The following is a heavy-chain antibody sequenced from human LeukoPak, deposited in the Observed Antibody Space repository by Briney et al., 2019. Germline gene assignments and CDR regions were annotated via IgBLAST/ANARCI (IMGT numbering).Heavy chain of an antibody. CDR2: ISYDGSNK. Sequence: PGGSLRLSCAASGFTFSSYAMHWVRQAPGKGLEWVAVISYDGSNKYYADSVKGRFTISRDNSKNTLYLQMNSLRAEDTAVYYCARDGVVPDPGTKYYYYGMDVWGQGTTVTVSS. V-gene: IGHV3-30-3*01. D-gene: IGHD2-2*01. CDR3: ARDGVVPDPGTKYYYYGMDV. J-gene: IGHJ6*02. CDR1: GFTFSSYA.